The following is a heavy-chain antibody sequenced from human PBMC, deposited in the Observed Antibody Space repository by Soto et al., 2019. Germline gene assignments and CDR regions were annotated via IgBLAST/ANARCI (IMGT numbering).Heavy chain of an antibody. CDR1: GGSITNYY. CDR2: IYTKERA. Sequence: PSETLSLTCTVSGGSITNYYWSWIRQPAGKGLEWIGRIYTKERANYNLSFRNRVTMSVDTSKNQFSLKLDAVTAADTAVYYCARDDYKDGGNNWFDPWGQGTLVTVSS. J-gene: IGHJ5*02. V-gene: IGHV4-4*07. CDR3: ARDDYKDGGNNWFDP. D-gene: IGHD3-16*01.